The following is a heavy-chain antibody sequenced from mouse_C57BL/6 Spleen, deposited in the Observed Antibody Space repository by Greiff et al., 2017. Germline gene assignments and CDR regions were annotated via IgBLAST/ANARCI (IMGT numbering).Heavy chain of an antibody. CDR3: AITTVVAYYAMDY. V-gene: IGHV1-42*01. Sequence: VQLQQSGPELVKPGASVKISCKASGYSFTGYYMNWVKQSPEKSLEWIGEINPSTGGTTYNQKFKAKATLTVDKSSRTAYMQLKSLTSEDSAVYYCAITTVVAYYAMDYWGQGTSVTVSS. J-gene: IGHJ4*01. D-gene: IGHD1-1*01. CDR1: GYSFTGYY. CDR2: INPSTGGT.